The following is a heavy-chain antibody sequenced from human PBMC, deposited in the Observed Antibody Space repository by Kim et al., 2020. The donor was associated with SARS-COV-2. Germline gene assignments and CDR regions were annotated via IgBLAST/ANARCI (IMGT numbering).Heavy chain of an antibody. CDR1: GGSISSGGYY. Sequence: SETLSLTCTVSGGSISSGGYYWSWIRQHPGKGLEWIGYIYYSGSTYYNPSLKSRVTISVDTSKNQFSLKLSSVTAADTAVYYCARARVSAIIVVGSFDYWGQGTLVTVSS. CDR2: IYYSGST. J-gene: IGHJ4*02. V-gene: IGHV4-31*03. D-gene: IGHD3-22*01. CDR3: ARARVSAIIVVGSFDY.